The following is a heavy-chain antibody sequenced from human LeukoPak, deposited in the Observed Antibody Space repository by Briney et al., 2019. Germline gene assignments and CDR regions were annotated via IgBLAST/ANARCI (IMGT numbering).Heavy chain of an antibody. CDR3: ASGYCTGASCQPGY. CDR2: INPNSGGP. J-gene: IGHJ4*02. Sequence: ASVTVSCKASGYTFTGYYMHWVRQAPGQGREWMGWINPNSGGPYYVQKFQGRVTMTRDTSISTAYMELSRLTFDDTAVYYCASGYCTGASCQPGYWGQGTLVTVSS. D-gene: IGHD2-15*01. CDR1: GYTFTGYY. V-gene: IGHV1-2*02.